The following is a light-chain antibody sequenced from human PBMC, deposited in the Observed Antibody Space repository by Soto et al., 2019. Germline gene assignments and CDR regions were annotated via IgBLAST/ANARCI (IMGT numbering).Light chain of an antibody. CDR1: QTISSW. CDR2: KAS. CDR3: QHYNSYSEA. Sequence: DIQMTQSPSTLSGSVGDRVTITCRASQTISSWLAWYQQKPGKAPKLLIYKASTLKSGVTSRFSGSRSGTEFTLTFSSLQPDDFATYYCQHYNSYSEAFGQGTKVEL. V-gene: IGKV1-5*03. J-gene: IGKJ1*01.